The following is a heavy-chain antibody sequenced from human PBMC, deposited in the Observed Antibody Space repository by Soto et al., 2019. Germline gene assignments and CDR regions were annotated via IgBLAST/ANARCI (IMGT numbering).Heavy chain of an antibody. CDR3: AKGTSGPDY. V-gene: IGHV3-23*01. CDR1: GFSFNNYV. Sequence: GGSLRLSCAASGFSFNNYVMSWVRQAPGKGLEWVSSTSGRGGTTYYADSVKGRFTISRDNSKNTLYLQVNSQRADDTAIYYCAKGTSGPDYWGQGTLVTVSS. CDR2: TSGRGGTT. J-gene: IGHJ4*02.